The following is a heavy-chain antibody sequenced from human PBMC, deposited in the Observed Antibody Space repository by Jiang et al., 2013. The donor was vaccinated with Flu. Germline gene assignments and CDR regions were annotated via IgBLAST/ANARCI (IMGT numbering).Heavy chain of an antibody. CDR3: ARDWIKGYCSGGSCPLDY. J-gene: IGHJ4*02. V-gene: IGHV3-7*01. D-gene: IGHD2-15*01. CDR1: GFTFSSYW. CDR2: INEDGSEK. Sequence: LRLSCAASGFTFSSYWMSWARQAPGKGLEWVANINEDGSEKYYVDSVKGRLTISRDNAKNSLYLQMDSLRVEDTAVYYCARDWIKGYCSGGSCPLDYWGQGTLVTVSS.